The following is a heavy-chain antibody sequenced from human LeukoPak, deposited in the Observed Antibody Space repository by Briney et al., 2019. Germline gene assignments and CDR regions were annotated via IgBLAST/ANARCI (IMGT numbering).Heavy chain of an antibody. V-gene: IGHV1-69*13. CDR2: IIPIFGTA. Sequence: ASVKVSCKASGGTISSYAISWVRQAPGQGLEWMGGIIPIFGTANYAQKFQGRVTITADESTSTAYMELSSLRSEDTAVYYCAREEYCSSTSCSPPGYFDYWGQGTLVTVSS. CDR1: GGTISSYA. J-gene: IGHJ4*02. D-gene: IGHD2-2*01. CDR3: AREEYCSSTSCSPPGYFDY.